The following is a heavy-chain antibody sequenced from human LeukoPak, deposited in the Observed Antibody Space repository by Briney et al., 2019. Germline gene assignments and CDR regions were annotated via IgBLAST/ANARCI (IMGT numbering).Heavy chain of an antibody. CDR3: AKGSSGYFLDL. Sequence: GGSLSLSCAASGFILNNFGLVWVPQAPGKGLEWVSAISNDGGGTTYADFVKGRFTISRDNSKNTLFLQMSSLRAEDTALYYCAKGSSGYFLDLWGQGTQVTVSS. V-gene: IGHV3-23*01. CDR2: ISNDGGGT. J-gene: IGHJ5*02. D-gene: IGHD6-25*01. CDR1: GFILNNFG.